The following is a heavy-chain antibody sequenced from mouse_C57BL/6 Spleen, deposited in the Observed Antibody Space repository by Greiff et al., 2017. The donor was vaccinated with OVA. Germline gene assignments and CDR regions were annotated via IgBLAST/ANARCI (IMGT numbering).Heavy chain of an antibody. CDR1: GYSITSGYS. J-gene: IGHJ2*01. V-gene: IGHV3-6*01. Sequence: VQLQQSGPGLVKPSQSLSLTCSVTGYSITSGYSWNWIRQFPGNKLEWMGYISYDGSNNYNPSLKNRISITRDTSKNQFFLKLNSVTTEDTATYYCAKRTGTNYFDYWGQGTTLTVSS. D-gene: IGHD4-1*01. CDR2: ISYDGSN. CDR3: AKRTGTNYFDY.